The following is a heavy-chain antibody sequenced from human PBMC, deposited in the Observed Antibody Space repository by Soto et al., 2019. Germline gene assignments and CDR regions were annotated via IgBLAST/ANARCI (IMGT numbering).Heavy chain of an antibody. Sequence: ASVKVSCKASGYSFTNFHIHWVRQAPGQGLEWMGMIGASSGNTSDAQRLQGRVTMTTDTSTSTAYMELRSLRSDDTAVYYCARGGGGGIAAPAGFFDYWGQGTLVTVSS. CDR2: IGASSGNT. CDR1: GYSFTNFH. J-gene: IGHJ4*02. CDR3: ARGGGGGIAAPAGFFDY. D-gene: IGHD6-6*01. V-gene: IGHV1-18*01.